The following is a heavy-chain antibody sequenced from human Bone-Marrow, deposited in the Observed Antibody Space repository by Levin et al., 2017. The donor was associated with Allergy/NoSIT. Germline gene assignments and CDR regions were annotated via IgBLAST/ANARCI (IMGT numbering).Heavy chain of an antibody. J-gene: IGHJ4*02. Sequence: KPGGSLRLSCAGSGFTFSDAWMNWVRQAPGKGLEWVGRITKRIDGRVTEYAAPVRDRFTISRDDSKNMLFLQMDSLRPEDTALYYCTTDADLDSHTARGSNYWGQGSLVTVSS. D-gene: IGHD2-2*03. V-gene: IGHV3-15*07. CDR2: ITKRIDGRVT. CDR1: GFTFSDAW. CDR3: TTDADLDSHTARGSNY.